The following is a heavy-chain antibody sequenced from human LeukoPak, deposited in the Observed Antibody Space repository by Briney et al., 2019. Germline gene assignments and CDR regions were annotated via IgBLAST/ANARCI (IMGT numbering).Heavy chain of an antibody. CDR3: ARELSGAFDI. V-gene: IGHV3-21*01. J-gene: IGHJ3*02. Sequence: GGSLRLSCAASGFTFSSYSMSWVRQAPGKGLEWVSSISSSSTYRYYAASVRGRFTISRDNAKNSLYLQMNSLRAEDTAVYYCARELSGAFDIWGQGTMVTVFS. CDR1: GFTFSSYS. CDR2: ISSSSTYR.